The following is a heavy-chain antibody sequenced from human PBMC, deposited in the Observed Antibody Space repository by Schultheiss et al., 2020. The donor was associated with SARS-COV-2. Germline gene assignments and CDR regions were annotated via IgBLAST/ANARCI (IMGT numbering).Heavy chain of an antibody. CDR2: IIPIFGTA. D-gene: IGHD5-18*01. Sequence: SVKVSCQASGYTFSDYFIHWVRQAPGQGLEWMGGIIPIFGTANYAQKFQGRVTITADESTSTAYMELSSLRSEDTAVYYCARGNVDTAMVTPNYFDYWGQGTLVTVSS. CDR3: ARGNVDTAMVTPNYFDY. V-gene: IGHV1-69*13. J-gene: IGHJ4*02. CDR1: GYTFSDYF.